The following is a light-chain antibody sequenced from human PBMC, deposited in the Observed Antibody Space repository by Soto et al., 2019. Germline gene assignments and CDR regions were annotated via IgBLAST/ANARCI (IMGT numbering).Light chain of an antibody. Sequence: EIVLTKSLGTLSLSPGERATLSCRASQSVSSSYLAWYQQKPGQAPRLLIYGASSRATGIPDRFSGSGSGKDLTHTISRLEPEDFAVYYCQQYGSSPPWTFGRGTKV. CDR2: GAS. CDR3: QQYGSSPPWT. CDR1: QSVSSSY. V-gene: IGKV3-20*01. J-gene: IGKJ1*01.